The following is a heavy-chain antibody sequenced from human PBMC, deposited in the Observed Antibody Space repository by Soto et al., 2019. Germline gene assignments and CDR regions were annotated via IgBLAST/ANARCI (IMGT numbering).Heavy chain of an antibody. Sequence: QAQLQVSGPGLVKPAESLSLICNVSGVPITDSYWSWIRQSPGKGLEWIGRVHAGGSFNYNPSLRRRAAISADTSKRQVYLRLTSVTAAYTAVYFCSRENTPEMTRGWFAPWGQGTLVTVSS. J-gene: IGHJ5*02. CDR3: SRENTPEMTRGWFAP. D-gene: IGHD3-10*01. V-gene: IGHV4-4*07. CDR1: GVPITDSY. CDR2: VHAGGSF.